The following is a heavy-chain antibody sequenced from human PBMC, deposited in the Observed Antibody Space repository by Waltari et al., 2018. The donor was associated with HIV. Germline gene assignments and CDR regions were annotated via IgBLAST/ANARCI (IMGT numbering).Heavy chain of an antibody. D-gene: IGHD3-10*01. Sequence: EVQLVESGGGLVQPGGSLRLSCAASGFTFRRNWMSWVRKAPGKGLEWVANIKQDGSEKYYVDSVNGRFTISRDNAENSLYLQMNSLRAEDTAVYYCARGGFYGSGSKVNWGQGTLVTVSS. CDR2: IKQDGSEK. CDR1: GFTFRRNW. J-gene: IGHJ4*02. CDR3: ARGGFYGSGSKVN. V-gene: IGHV3-7*04.